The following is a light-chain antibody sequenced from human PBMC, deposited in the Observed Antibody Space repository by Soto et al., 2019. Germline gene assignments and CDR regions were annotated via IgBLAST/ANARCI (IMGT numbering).Light chain of an antibody. V-gene: IGKV1-39*01. CDR3: QQSYFIPWT. J-gene: IGKJ1*01. CDR2: GAS. Sequence: DIQMTQSPSSLSASVGDRVTITCRASQSIKTYLNWYQQKPGKDPKLLIYGASNLQSGVPSMFSGSGSGTDFTLTISSLQREDFATYFCQQSYFIPWTFGQGTKVELK. CDR1: QSIKTY.